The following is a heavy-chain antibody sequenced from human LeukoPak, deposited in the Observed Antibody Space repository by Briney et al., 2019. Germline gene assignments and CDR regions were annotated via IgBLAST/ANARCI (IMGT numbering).Heavy chain of an antibody. CDR1: GFTFTTYW. V-gene: IGHV3-7*05. D-gene: IGHD6-13*01. J-gene: IGHJ4*02. CDR3: ARVPETREQLGAIDY. Sequence: GGSLRLSCAASGFTFTTYWMSWVRQAPGKGLEWVANIKRDGSEKFYLDSLRGRFTISRDNAKNSLYLQMNSLRAEDTALYYCARVPETREQLGAIDYWGQGTLVTVSS. CDR2: IKRDGSEK.